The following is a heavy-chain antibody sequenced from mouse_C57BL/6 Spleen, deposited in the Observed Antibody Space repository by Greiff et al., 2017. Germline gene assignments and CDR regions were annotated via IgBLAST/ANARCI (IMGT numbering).Heavy chain of an antibody. CDR1: GYSFTDYN. D-gene: IGHD3-2*01. V-gene: IGHV1-39*01. Sequence: EVKLQESGPELVKPGASVKISCKASGYSFTDYNMNWVKQSNGKSLEWIGVINPNYGTTSYNQKFKGKATLTVDQSSSTAYMQLNSLTSEDSAVYYCAEGETALGAMDYWGQGTSVTVSS. CDR3: AEGETALGAMDY. CDR2: INPNYGTT. J-gene: IGHJ4*01.